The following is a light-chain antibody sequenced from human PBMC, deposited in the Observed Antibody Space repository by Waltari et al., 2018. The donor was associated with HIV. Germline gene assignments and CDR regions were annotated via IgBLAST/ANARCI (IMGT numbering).Light chain of an antibody. CDR3: QQSYSSLFT. J-gene: IGKJ3*01. Sequence: IQMNQSPSSLSASVGDRVTITCRASQSIGRYLNWYQQKPGKVPKILIYTTSSLQSGVPSRFSGSGSGTDFTLTISTLQPEDVATYYCQQSYSSLFTFGPGTKVEIK. CDR2: TTS. CDR1: QSIGRY. V-gene: IGKV1-39*01.